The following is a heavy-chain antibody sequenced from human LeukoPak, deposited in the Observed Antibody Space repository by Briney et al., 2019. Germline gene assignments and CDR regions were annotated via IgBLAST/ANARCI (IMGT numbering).Heavy chain of an antibody. D-gene: IGHD5-18*01. Sequence: GGSLRLSCAASGFTFSSYWMHWVRHAPGKGMVWVSRINSDGSTTSSADSLKRRFTISRHNPKNTLYLQMNSLRAEDTAVYYCARVRGYSYYGGYYYYMDVWGKGTTVTVSS. V-gene: IGHV3-74*01. CDR2: INSDGSTT. J-gene: IGHJ6*03. CDR1: GFTFSSYW. CDR3: ARVRGYSYYGGYYYYMDV.